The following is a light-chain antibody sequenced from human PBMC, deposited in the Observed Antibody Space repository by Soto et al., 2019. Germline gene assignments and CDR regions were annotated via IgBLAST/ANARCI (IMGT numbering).Light chain of an antibody. CDR1: QSVSNS. CDR3: QQRAHWPPT. J-gene: IGKJ3*01. CDR2: DAS. V-gene: IGKV3-11*01. Sequence: IVLTQSPATLSLSPGERATLSCRASQSVSNSLAWFQQKPGQAPRLLIYDASNRATGIPARFSGSGSGTDFTLTSSSLEPEDFAVYYCQQRAHWPPTFGPGTKVDIK.